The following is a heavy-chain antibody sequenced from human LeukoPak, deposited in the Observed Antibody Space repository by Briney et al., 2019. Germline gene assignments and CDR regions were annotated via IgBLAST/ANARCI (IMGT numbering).Heavy chain of an antibody. D-gene: IGHD3-10*01. Sequence: GGSLRLSCAASGFTFSSYGMHWVRQAPGKGLEWVAVISHDGSNKYYADSVKGRFTISRDNSKNTLYLQMNSLRAEDTAVYYCANGEWLDYWGQGTLVTVSS. CDR3: ANGEWLDY. CDR2: ISHDGSNK. V-gene: IGHV3-30*18. J-gene: IGHJ4*02. CDR1: GFTFSSYG.